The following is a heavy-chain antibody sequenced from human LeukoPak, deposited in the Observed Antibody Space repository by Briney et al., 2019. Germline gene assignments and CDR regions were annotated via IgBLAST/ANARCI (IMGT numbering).Heavy chain of an antibody. V-gene: IGHV4-59*12. CDR1: GGSISNYY. J-gene: IGHJ4*02. Sequence: SETLSLTCTVSGGSISNYYWSWIRQPPGKGLEWIGYIYYSGSTNYNPSLKSRVIISVDTSKNQFSLKLSSVTPEDTAMYYCARDYSSGWFPPFDYWGQGTLVTVSS. D-gene: IGHD6-19*01. CDR3: ARDYSSGWFPPFDY. CDR2: IYYSGST.